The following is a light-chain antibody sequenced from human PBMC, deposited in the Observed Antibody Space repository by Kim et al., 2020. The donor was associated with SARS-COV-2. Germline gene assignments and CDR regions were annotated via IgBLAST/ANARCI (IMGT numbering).Light chain of an antibody. CDR1: GGDVGSYNL. CDR2: EVS. V-gene: IGLV2-23*02. Sequence: QSLTTPCTGTGGDVGSYNLVSWYQQHPGKAPKLMIYEVSKRPSGVSNRFSGSKSANTASLTISGLQAEDEADYYCCSYAGSSTLVFGGGTKLTVL. CDR3: CSYAGSSTLV. J-gene: IGLJ3*02.